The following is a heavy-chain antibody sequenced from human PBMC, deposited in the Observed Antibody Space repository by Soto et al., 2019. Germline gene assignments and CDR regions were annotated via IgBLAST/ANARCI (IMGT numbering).Heavy chain of an antibody. CDR2: IIPIFGTA. CDR1: GGTFSSYA. CDR3: ARDRTENYYYGMDV. V-gene: IGHV1-69*13. J-gene: IGHJ6*02. Sequence: SVKFSCKASGGTFSSYAISWVRQAPGQGLEWMGGIIPIFGTANYAQKFQGRVTITADESTSTAYMELSSLRSEDTAVYYCARDRTENYYYGMDVWGQGTTVTVSS.